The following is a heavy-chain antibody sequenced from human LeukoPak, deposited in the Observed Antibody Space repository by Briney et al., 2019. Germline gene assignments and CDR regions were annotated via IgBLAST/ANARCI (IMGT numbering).Heavy chain of an antibody. Sequence: SGTLSLTCTVSGGSIPISTYYWGWVRQPPGKGLGWIGSIYYSGTTKYNPSLKSRVTISVDNSNNKFSLRLSSVTAADTALYYCARGTLYSGWSYYFDSWGQGTLVTVSS. D-gene: IGHD6-19*01. J-gene: IGHJ4*02. V-gene: IGHV4-39*07. CDR1: GGSIPISTYY. CDR3: ARGTLYSGWSYYFDS. CDR2: IYYSGTT.